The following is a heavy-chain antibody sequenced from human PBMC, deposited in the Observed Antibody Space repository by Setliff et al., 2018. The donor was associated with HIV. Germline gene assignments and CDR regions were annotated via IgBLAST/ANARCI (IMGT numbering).Heavy chain of an antibody. Sequence: SETLSLTCSVSGVSINRTDHYWGWNRQSPGKSLEWIGSVSQSGSTYYNPSLKSRITISVDRSKNQFPLNLSSVTAADTAVYYCARPSAGGGYNYWYFDLWGRGTLVTVSS. V-gene: IGHV4-39*01. CDR1: GVSINRTDHY. CDR3: ARPSAGGGYNYWYFDL. J-gene: IGHJ2*01. D-gene: IGHD5-12*01. CDR2: VSQSGST.